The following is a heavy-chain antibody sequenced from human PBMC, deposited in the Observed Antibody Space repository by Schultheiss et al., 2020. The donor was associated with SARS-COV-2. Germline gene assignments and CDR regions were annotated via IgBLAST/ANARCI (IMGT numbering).Heavy chain of an antibody. D-gene: IGHD6-13*01. J-gene: IGHJ4*02. V-gene: IGHV3-49*04. CDR1: GFTFGDYA. CDR2: IRSKAYGGTT. CDR3: AKTAAAPYYFDY. Sequence: GESLKISCTASGFTFGDYAMSWVRQAPGKGLEWVGFIRSKAYGGTTEYAASVKGRFTISRDDSKSIAYLQMNSLKTEDTAVYYCAKTAAAPYYFDYWGQGTLVTVSS.